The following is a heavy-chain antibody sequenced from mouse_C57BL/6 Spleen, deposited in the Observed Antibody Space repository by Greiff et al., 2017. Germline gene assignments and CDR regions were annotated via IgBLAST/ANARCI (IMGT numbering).Heavy chain of an antibody. CDR2: INPGSGGT. J-gene: IGHJ4*01. D-gene: IGHD3-2*02. CDR3: ASGRSSGSMDY. CDR1: GYAFTNYL. Sequence: QVQLQQSGAELVRPGTSVKVSCKASGYAFTNYLIEWVKQRPGQGLEWIGVINPGSGGTNYNEKFKGKATLTADKSSSTAYMQLSSLTSEDSAVYFCASGRSSGSMDYWGQGTSVTVSS. V-gene: IGHV1-54*01.